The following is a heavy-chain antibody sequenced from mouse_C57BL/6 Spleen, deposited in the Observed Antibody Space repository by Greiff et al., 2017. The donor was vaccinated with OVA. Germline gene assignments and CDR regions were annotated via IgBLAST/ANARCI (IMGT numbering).Heavy chain of an antibody. Sequence: VKLVESGPGLVAPSQSLSITCTVSGFSLTGYGVSWVRQPPGKGLEWLGVIWGDGSTNYHSALISRLSISKENSKSQVFLKLNSLQNDNTPTYYGAKDLYCYSSGYDWYMDVWGTGTTVTVSS. CDR1: GFSLTGYG. D-gene: IGHD1-1*01. CDR3: AKDLYCYSSGYDWYMDV. V-gene: IGHV2-3*01. CDR2: IWGDGST. J-gene: IGHJ1*03.